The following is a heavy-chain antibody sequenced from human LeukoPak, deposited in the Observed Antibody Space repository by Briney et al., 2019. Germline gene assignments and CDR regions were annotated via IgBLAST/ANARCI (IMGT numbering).Heavy chain of an antibody. CDR2: VYYSGSP. J-gene: IGHJ4*02. V-gene: IGHV4-39*01. CDR3: ARGYSYGYLGY. Sequence: PSETLSLTCTVSGGSISSSSYYWGWIRQPPGKGRECIGSVYYSGSPYYNPSLKSRVTISVDTSKNQFDLKLSSVTAADTAVYYCARGYSYGYLGYWGQGTLVTVSP. D-gene: IGHD5-18*01. CDR1: GGSISSSSYY.